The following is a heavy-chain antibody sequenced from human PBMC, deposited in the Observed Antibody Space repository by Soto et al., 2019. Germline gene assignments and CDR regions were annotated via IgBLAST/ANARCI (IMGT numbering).Heavy chain of an antibody. Sequence: QVQLQQWGAGLLKPSETLSLTCAVYGGSFSGYYWSWIRQPPGKGLEWIGEINHSGSTNYNPSLKSRVTISVDTSKNQFSLKLSSVTAADTAVYYCASRKQWLVETALGYWGQGTLVTVSS. J-gene: IGHJ4*02. D-gene: IGHD6-19*01. CDR2: INHSGST. V-gene: IGHV4-34*01. CDR3: ASRKQWLVETALGY. CDR1: GGSFSGYY.